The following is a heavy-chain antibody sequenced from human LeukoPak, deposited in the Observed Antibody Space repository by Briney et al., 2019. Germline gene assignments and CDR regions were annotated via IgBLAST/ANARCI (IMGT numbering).Heavy chain of an antibody. CDR3: ARRIRDGSKSRGYYFDF. V-gene: IGHV5-51*01. CDR1: GYIFTHYW. CDR2: IYPADSDT. Sequence: GESLKISCQVPGYIFTHYWIGWVRQMPGNGLESMGIIYPADSDTTYSPSFQGQVTISADKSINTVYLQWSSLKASDTAMYYCARRIRDGSKSRGYYFDFWGQGTLVTVSS. D-gene: IGHD3-10*01. J-gene: IGHJ4*02.